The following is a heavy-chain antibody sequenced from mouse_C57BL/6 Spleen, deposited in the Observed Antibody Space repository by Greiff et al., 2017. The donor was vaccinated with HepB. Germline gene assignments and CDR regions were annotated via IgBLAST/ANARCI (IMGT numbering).Heavy chain of an antibody. Sequence: QVQLQQPGAELVKPGASVKLSCKASGYTFTSYWMHWVKQRPGQGLEWIGMIHPNSGSTNYNEKFKSKATLTVDKSSSTAYMQHSSLTSEDSAVYYCAREKTDSNFYYAMDYWGQGTSVTVSS. CDR2: IHPNSGST. J-gene: IGHJ4*01. D-gene: IGHD2-5*01. CDR1: GYTFTSYW. CDR3: AREKTDSNFYYAMDY. V-gene: IGHV1-64*01.